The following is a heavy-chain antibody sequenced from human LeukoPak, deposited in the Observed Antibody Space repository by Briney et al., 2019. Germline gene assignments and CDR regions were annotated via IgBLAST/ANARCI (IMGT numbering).Heavy chain of an antibody. J-gene: IGHJ4*02. D-gene: IGHD2-15*01. Sequence: SPSETLSLTCTVSGGAISSSNYYWGWIRQPPGKRLVYIGSIHYSGSPYYNPSLKSRVTISVDTSENQFSLKLNSVTAADTAVYYCARGSPYHSWGQGTLVTVSS. V-gene: IGHV4-39*01. CDR3: ARGSPYHS. CDR1: GGAISSSNYY. CDR2: IHYSGSP.